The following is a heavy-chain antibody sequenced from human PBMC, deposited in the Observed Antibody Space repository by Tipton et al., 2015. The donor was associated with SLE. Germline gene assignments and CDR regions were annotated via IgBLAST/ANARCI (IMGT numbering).Heavy chain of an antibody. V-gene: IGHV4-34*01. Sequence: TLSITCAVYGGSFSGYYWSWIRQPPGKGLEWIGEINHSGSTNYNPSLKSRVTISVDTSKNQFSLKLSSVTAADTAVYYCARGGTLYTYYYDSSTAFDIWGQGTMVTVSS. J-gene: IGHJ3*02. CDR2: INHSGST. D-gene: IGHD3-22*01. CDR3: ARGGTLYTYYYDSSTAFDI. CDR1: GGSFSGYY.